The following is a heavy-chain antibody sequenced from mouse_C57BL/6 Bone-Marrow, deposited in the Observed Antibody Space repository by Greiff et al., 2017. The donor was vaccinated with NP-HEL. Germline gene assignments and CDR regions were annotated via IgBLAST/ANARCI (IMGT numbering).Heavy chain of an antibody. V-gene: IGHV1-50*01. J-gene: IGHJ1*03. CDR1: GYTFTSYW. CDR3: ARVVDYDGSSYEYFDV. CDR2: IDPSDSYT. D-gene: IGHD1-1*01. Sequence: VQLQQPGAELVKPGASVKLSCKASGYTFTSYWMQWVKQRPGQGLEWIGEIDPSDSYTNYNQKFKGKAPLTVDTSSSTAYMQLSSLTSEDSAVYYGARVVDYDGSSYEYFDVWGKGTTVTVSS.